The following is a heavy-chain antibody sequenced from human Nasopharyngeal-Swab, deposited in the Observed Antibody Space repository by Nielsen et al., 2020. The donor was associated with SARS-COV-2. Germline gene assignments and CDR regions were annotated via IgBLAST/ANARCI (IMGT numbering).Heavy chain of an antibody. J-gene: IGHJ4*02. CDR2: IYPGDFDT. CDR3: ARSSTGVSHPYHSDF. Sequence: GESLKISCKGSGYSFSTFWIAWVRQMLGTGLEWKGIIYPGDFDTRYSPSFQGQVSISVDKSISTAFLHWSSLKASDTAMYYCARSSTGVSHPYHSDFWGQGTQVTVPS. V-gene: IGHV5-51*01. D-gene: IGHD3/OR15-3a*01. CDR1: GYSFSTFW.